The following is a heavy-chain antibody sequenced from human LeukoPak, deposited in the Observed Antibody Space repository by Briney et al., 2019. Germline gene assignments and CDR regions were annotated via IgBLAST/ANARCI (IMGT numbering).Heavy chain of an antibody. CDR1: GGTFSSYA. D-gene: IGHD1-26*01. CDR3: ARFGVVGATRDY. V-gene: IGHV1-69*13. Sequence: VASVKVSCKASGGTFSSYAISWVRQAPGQGLEWMGGIIPIFGTANYAQKFQGRVTITADESTSTAYMELSSLRSEDTAVYYCARFGVVGATRDYWGQGTLVTVSS. CDR2: IIPIFGTA. J-gene: IGHJ4*02.